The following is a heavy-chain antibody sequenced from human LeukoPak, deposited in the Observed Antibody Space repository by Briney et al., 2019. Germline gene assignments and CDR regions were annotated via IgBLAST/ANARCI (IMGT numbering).Heavy chain of an antibody. J-gene: IGHJ4*02. D-gene: IGHD6-19*01. CDR3: AREPRGAVAGIFDY. Sequence: SVTVSCKASGGTFSSYAISWVRQAPGQGLEWMGGIIPIFGTANYAQKFQGRVTITADESTSTAYMEPSSLRSEDTAVYYCAREPRGAVAGIFDYWGQGTLVTVSS. CDR1: GGTFSSYA. V-gene: IGHV1-69*13. CDR2: IIPIFGTA.